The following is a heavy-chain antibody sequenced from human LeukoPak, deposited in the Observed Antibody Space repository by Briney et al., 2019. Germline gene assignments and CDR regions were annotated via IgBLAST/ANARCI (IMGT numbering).Heavy chain of an antibody. D-gene: IGHD3-22*01. CDR1: GFTFSSYA. V-gene: IGHV3-23*01. Sequence: GGSLRLSCAASGFTFSSYAMSWVRQAPGKGLEWVSAISGSGGSTYYADSVKGRFTISRDNSKNTLYLQMNSLRAEDTAVYYCAKGVGITMIVVPVAFDIWGQGTMVTVSS. CDR2: ISGSGGST. CDR3: AKGVGITMIVVPVAFDI. J-gene: IGHJ3*02.